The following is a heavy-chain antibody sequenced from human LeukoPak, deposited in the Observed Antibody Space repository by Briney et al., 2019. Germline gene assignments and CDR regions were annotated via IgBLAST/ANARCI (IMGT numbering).Heavy chain of an antibody. D-gene: IGHD3-10*02. CDR2: ISGSGGST. CDR1: GFTFSSYA. CDR3: AELGITMIGGV. Sequence: TGGSLSLFCAASGFTFSSYAMSWARQPPGKGLEWVSLISGSGGSTYYADSVKGRFTISRDNAKNSLYLQMNSLRAEDTAVYYCAELGITMIGGVWGKGTTVTISS. V-gene: IGHV3-23*01. J-gene: IGHJ6*04.